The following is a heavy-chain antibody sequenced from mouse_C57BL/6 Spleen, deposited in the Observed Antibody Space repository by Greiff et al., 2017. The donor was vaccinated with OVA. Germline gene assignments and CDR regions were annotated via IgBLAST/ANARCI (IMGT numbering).Heavy chain of an antibody. D-gene: IGHD1-1*01. CDR2: IYPRDGST. J-gene: IGHJ3*01. CDR1: GYTFTSYD. Sequence: VQLQQSGPELVKPGASVKLSCKASGYTFTSYDINWVKQRPGQGLEWIGWIYPRDGSTKYNEKFKGKATLTVDTSSSTAYMELHSLTSEDSAVYFCSRGNYYGSSSFAYWGQGTLVTVSA. CDR3: SRGNYYGSSSFAY. V-gene: IGHV1-85*01.